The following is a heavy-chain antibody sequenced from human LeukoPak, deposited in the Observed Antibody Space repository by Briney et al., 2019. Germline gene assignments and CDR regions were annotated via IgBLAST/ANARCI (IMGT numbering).Heavy chain of an antibody. J-gene: IGHJ4*02. CDR2: FYYSGST. CDR1: GGSISSSSYY. D-gene: IGHD3-22*01. Sequence: SETLSLTCTVSGGSISSSSYYWGWIRQPPGKGLEWIGSFYYSGSTYYNPSLKSRVTISVDTSKNQFSLKLSSVTAADTAVYYCARQGGGYYYDSSGYYWKGFDYWGQGTLVTVSS. V-gene: IGHV4-39*01. CDR3: ARQGGGYYYDSSGYYWKGFDY.